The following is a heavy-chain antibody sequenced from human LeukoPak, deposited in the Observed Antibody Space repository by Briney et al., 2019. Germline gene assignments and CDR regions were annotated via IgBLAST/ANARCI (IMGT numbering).Heavy chain of an antibody. CDR2: IYHSGST. V-gene: IGHV4-38-2*02. J-gene: IGHJ4*02. D-gene: IGHD3-22*01. CDR3: ARDLYYYDSSGYYGFDY. Sequence: SETLSLTCTVSGYSISSGYYWGWIRQPPGKGLEWIGSIYHSGSTYYNPSLKSRVTISVDTSKNQFSLKLSSVTAADTAVYYCARDLYYYDSSGYYGFDYWGQGTLVTVSS. CDR1: GYSISSGYY.